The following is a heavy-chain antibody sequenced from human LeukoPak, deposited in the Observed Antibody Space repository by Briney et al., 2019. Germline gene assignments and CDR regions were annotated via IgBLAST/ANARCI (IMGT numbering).Heavy chain of an antibody. CDR1: GFTFSDYY. V-gene: IGHV3-11*04. D-gene: IGHD2-2*01. CDR3: AGGRILYCSSTSCSPGP. J-gene: IGHJ5*02. Sequence: GGSLRLSCAASGFTFSDYYMSWIRQAPGKGLEWVSYISSSGSTIYYADSVKGRFTISRDNAKNSLYLQMNSLRAEDTAVYYCAGGRILYCSSTSCSPGPWGQGALVTVSS. CDR2: ISSSGSTI.